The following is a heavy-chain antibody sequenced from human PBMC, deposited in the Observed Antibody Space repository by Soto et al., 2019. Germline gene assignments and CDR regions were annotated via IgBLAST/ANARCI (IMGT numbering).Heavy chain of an antibody. Sequence: QVQLVQSGAEVKKPGASVRLSCKVSGKSFDNFAVHWVRQTPGQRPEWMGRINVGDDKTKYSEKFQGRVSVSYDTSATPAYMELRALSSEDTAVYYCARAKYDYIWGSYHPFDQWAQGAQVTVAS. V-gene: IGHV1-3*01. D-gene: IGHD3-16*02. J-gene: IGHJ4*02. CDR1: GKSFDNFA. CDR3: ARAKYDYIWGSYHPFDQ. CDR2: INVGDDKT.